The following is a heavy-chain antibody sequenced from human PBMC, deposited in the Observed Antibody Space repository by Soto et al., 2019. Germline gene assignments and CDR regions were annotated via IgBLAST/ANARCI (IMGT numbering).Heavy chain of an antibody. CDR2: ISYDGSNK. CDR1: GFTFSSYA. V-gene: IGHV3-30-3*01. D-gene: IGHD3-10*01. J-gene: IGHJ4*02. CDR3: ARDLGTMVRGVIIQ. Sequence: GGSLRLSCAASGFTFSSYAMHWVRQAPGKGLEWVAVISYDGSNKYYADSVKGRFTISRDNSKNTLYLQMNSLRAEDTAVYYCARDLGTMVRGVIIQWGQGTLVTVSS.